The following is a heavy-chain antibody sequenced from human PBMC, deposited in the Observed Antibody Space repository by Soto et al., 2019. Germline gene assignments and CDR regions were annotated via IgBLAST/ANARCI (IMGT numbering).Heavy chain of an antibody. J-gene: IGHJ4*02. Sequence: GGSLRLSCAASGFTFSSYAMSWVRQAPGKGLEWVSAISGSGGSTYYADSGKGRFTISRDNSKNTLYLQMNSLRAEDTAVYYCAKDNNVLLWFGESSFDYWGQGTLVTVSS. D-gene: IGHD3-10*01. CDR1: GFTFSSYA. V-gene: IGHV3-23*01. CDR3: AKDNNVLLWFGESSFDY. CDR2: ISGSGGST.